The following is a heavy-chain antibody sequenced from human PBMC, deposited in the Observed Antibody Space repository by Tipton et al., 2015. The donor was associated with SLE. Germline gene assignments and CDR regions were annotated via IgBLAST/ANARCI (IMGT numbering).Heavy chain of an antibody. J-gene: IGHJ2*01. Sequence: TLSLTCSVSGGSISSYYWHWIRQPPGKGLEWIGHIYYIGTTSYNPSLESRVSISIDTSKNQFSLKLRSVTAADTAVYYCARAEWGLRREDYSFDLWGRGTLVTVSS. CDR1: GGSISSYY. CDR2: IYYIGTT. V-gene: IGHV4-59*01. D-gene: IGHD1-26*01. CDR3: ARAEWGLRREDYSFDL.